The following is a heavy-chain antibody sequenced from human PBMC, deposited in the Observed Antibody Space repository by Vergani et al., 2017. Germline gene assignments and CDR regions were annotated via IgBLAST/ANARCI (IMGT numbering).Heavy chain of an antibody. J-gene: IGHJ3*02. D-gene: IGHD3-22*01. V-gene: IGHV4-61*02. CDR3: ARNYYDSSGYYLLSAFDI. CDR1: GGSISSGSYY. CDR2: IYTSGST. Sequence: QVQLQQWGAGLLKPSETLSLTCTVSGGSISSGSYYWSWIRQPAGKGLEWIGRIYTSGSTNYNPSLKSRVTISVDTSKNQFSLKLSSVTAADTAVYYCARNYYDSSGYYLLSAFDIWGQGIMVTVSS.